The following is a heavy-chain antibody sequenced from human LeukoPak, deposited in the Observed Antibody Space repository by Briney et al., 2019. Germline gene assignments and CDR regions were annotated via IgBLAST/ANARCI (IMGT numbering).Heavy chain of an antibody. Sequence: GGSLRLSCAGSGFTFSSYGMHWVRQAPGKGLEWVAFIRYDGSNKYYADSVKGRFTISRDNSKNTLYLQMNSLRAEDTAVYYCARGGMQQQLVDLVGYFDYWGQGTLVTVSS. CDR2: IRYDGSNK. CDR1: GFTFSSYG. J-gene: IGHJ4*02. D-gene: IGHD6-13*01. V-gene: IGHV3-30*02. CDR3: ARGGMQQQLVDLVGYFDY.